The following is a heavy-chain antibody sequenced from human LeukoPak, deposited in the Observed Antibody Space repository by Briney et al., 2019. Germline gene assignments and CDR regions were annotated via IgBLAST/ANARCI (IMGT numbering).Heavy chain of an antibody. V-gene: IGHV3-30*04. CDR3: ARSVGSGRFDY. CDR1: GFTFSTYA. D-gene: IGHD6-19*01. J-gene: IGHJ4*02. Sequence: GGSLRLSCAASGFTFSTYALHWVRQAPGKGLEWVAVILYGAYYADSVKGRFTISRDNSKNTLYLQMNSLRPEDTAVYYCARSVGSGRFDYWGQGTLVTVSS. CDR2: ILYGA.